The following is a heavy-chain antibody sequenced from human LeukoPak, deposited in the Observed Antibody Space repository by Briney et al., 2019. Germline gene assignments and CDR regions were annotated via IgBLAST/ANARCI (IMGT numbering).Heavy chain of an antibody. CDR2: IYYSGSGST. CDR3: ARAFLRYYGMDV. J-gene: IGHJ6*02. V-gene: IGHV4-59*12. CDR1: GGSLSSYY. D-gene: IGHD3-16*01. Sequence: SETLSLTCTVSGGSLSSYYWSWIRQPPGKGLEWIGYIYYSGSGSTNYNPSLKSRVTISVDTSKNQFSLKLSSVTAADTAVYYCARAFLRYYGMDVWGQGTTVTVSS.